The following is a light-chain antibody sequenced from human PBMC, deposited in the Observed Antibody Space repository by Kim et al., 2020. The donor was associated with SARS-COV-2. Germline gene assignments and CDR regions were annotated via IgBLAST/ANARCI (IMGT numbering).Light chain of an antibody. Sequence: GQSISISCSGSNSYVGRYNSVSWYQLHPGKAPKLLIFDVNSRPSGVSNRFSGSKSGNTASLTISGLQAEDEADYYCSSSTYNTNVVFGTGTQLTVL. CDR3: SSSTYNTNVV. V-gene: IGLV2-14*03. CDR1: NSYVGRYNS. CDR2: DVN. J-gene: IGLJ1*01.